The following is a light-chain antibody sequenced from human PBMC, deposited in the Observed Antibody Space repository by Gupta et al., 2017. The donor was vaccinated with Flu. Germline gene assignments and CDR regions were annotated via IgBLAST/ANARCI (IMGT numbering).Light chain of an antibody. J-gene: IGLJ3*02. CDR3: QSADSSGTYKV. CDR1: ALPKQY. V-gene: IGLV3-25*02. Sequence: SYELTQPPSVSVPPGQTARITCAGDALPKQYAYWYQQKPGQAPVLVIYKDSERPSGIPERFSGSSSGTTVTLTIGGVQAEDEADYYCQSADSSGTYKVFGRGTKLTVL. CDR2: KDS.